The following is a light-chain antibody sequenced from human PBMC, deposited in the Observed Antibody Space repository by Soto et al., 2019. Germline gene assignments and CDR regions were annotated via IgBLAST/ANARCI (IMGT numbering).Light chain of an antibody. J-gene: IGKJ4*01. CDR2: GAS. Sequence: EIVMTQSPATLSVSPGERATLSCRASQSVSSNLAWYQQKPGQAPRLLIYGASTRATDIPARFSGSGSGTAFTLTISSLQSEDFAVYSCQHYNNWPPLTFGGGTKVEIK. CDR3: QHYNNWPPLT. CDR1: QSVSSN. V-gene: IGKV3-15*01.